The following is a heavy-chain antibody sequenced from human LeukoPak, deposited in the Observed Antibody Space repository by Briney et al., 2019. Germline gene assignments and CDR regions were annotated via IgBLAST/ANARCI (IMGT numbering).Heavy chain of an antibody. Sequence: SVKVSCKASGYTFTSYYMHWGRQAPGQGLEWMGIINPSGGSTSYAQKFQGRVTMARDTSTSTVYMELSSLRSEDTAVYYCARGVGGYYFDYWGQGTLVTVSS. V-gene: IGHV1-46*01. CDR3: ARGVGGYYFDY. CDR1: GYTFTSYY. CDR2: INPSGGST. J-gene: IGHJ4*02.